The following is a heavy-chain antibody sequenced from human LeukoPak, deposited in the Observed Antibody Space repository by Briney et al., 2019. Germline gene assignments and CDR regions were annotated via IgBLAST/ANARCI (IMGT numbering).Heavy chain of an antibody. CDR3: IRGVERGVGGITYYFDY. CDR2: INPNSGGT. V-gene: IGHV1-2*02. Sequence: ASVKVSCKASGYTFTGYYMHWVRQAPGQGLEWMGWINPNSGGTNYAQKFQGRVTMTRDTSISTAYMELSRLRSDDTAVYYCIRGVERGVGGITYYFDYWGQGTLVTVSS. D-gene: IGHD3-10*01. J-gene: IGHJ4*02. CDR1: GYTFTGYY.